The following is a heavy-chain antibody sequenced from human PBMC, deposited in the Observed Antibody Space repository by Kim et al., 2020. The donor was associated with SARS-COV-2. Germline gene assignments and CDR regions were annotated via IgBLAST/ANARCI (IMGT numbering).Heavy chain of an antibody. V-gene: IGHV4-4*06. CDR3: ARDLGLVGYSSGWYTIDY. J-gene: IGHJ4*02. D-gene: IGHD6-19*01. Sequence: KSRVTMSVDTSKNQFSLKLSSVTAADTAVYYCARDLGLVGYSSGWYTIDYWGQGTLVTVSS.